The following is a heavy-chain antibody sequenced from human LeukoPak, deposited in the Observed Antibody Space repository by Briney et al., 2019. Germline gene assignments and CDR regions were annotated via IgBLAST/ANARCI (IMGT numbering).Heavy chain of an antibody. J-gene: IGHJ3*02. D-gene: IGHD2-2*01. V-gene: IGHV3-7*01. CDR1: GFTFSRYW. Sequence: GGSLRLSCAASGFTFSRYWMSGVRQAPGKGLEWVANIKQDGSEKYYVDSLKGRFTISRDNAKNSLYLQMNSLGAEDTAVYYCARRQCSSISCYHAFDIWGQGTMVTVSS. CDR3: ARRQCSSISCYHAFDI. CDR2: IKQDGSEK.